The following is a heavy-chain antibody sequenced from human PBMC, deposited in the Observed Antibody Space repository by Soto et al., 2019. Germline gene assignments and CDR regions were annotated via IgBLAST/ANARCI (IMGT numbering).Heavy chain of an antibody. CDR2: IFSNDEK. CDR1: GFSLSNARMG. Sequence: QVTLKESGPVLVKPTETLTLTCTVSGFSLSNARMGVSWIRQPPGKALEWLAHIFSNDEKSYSTSLKSRLTSSKDTTKIQVALTITNMDPVDTATYYCAREILRDYYDRSGYYYEGNWYFDLWCRGTLVTVSS. J-gene: IGHJ2*01. D-gene: IGHD3-22*01. V-gene: IGHV2-26*01. CDR3: AREILRDYYDRSGYYYEGNWYFDL.